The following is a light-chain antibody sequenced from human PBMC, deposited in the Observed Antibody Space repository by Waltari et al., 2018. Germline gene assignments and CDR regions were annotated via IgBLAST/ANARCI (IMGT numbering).Light chain of an antibody. Sequence: QSGLTQPPSVSGAPGQTISISCTGSSSNIGAGYDIFWYPQFPGAAPHLLTYGRNTRPSGVPGRFSGSPSGTSASLAITGLQAEDEADYYCQSYDPSRSEVVFGGGTKLTVL. CDR1: SSNIGAGYD. CDR2: GRN. V-gene: IGLV1-40*01. J-gene: IGLJ2*01. CDR3: QSYDPSRSEVV.